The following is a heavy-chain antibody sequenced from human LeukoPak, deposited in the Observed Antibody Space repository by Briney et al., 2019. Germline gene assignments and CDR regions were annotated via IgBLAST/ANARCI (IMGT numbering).Heavy chain of an antibody. V-gene: IGHV4-59*01. D-gene: IGHD6-13*01. CDR2: IYYSGST. CDR3: ARVRSSSWSNYYYYGMDV. CDR1: GGSISSYY. Sequence: SETLSLTCTVSGGSISSYYWSWIRQPPGKGLEWIGYIYYSGSTNYNPSLKSRVTISVDTSKNQFSLKLSPVTAADTAVYYCARVRSSSWSNYYYYGMDVWGQGTTVTVSS. J-gene: IGHJ6*02.